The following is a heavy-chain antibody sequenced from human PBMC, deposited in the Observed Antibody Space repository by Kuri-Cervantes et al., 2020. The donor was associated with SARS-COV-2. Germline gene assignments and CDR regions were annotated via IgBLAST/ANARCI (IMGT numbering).Heavy chain of an antibody. J-gene: IGHJ4*02. V-gene: IGHV4-39*02. Sequence: SETLSLTCTVSGGSISSSSYYWGWIRQPPGKGLEWIGSIYYSGSTYYNPSLKSRVTISVDTSKNQFSLKLSSVTAADTAVYYCAREMIWYDFWSGYSCYFDYWGQGTLVTVSS. CDR2: IYYSGST. CDR1: GGSISSSSYY. CDR3: AREMIWYDFWSGYSCYFDY. D-gene: IGHD3-3*01.